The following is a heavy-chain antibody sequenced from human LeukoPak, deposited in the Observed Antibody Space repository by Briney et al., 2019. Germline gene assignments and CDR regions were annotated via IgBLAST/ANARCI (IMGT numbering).Heavy chain of an antibody. D-gene: IGHD3-10*01. CDR1: GGSISSSSYY. Sequence: SETLSLTCTVSGGSISSSSYYWGWIRQPPGKGLEWIGSIYYSGSTYYNPSLKSRVTISVDTSKNQFSLKLSSVTAADTAVYYCARLFLLLWFGESPRDDAFDIWGQGTMVTVSS. V-gene: IGHV4-39*01. J-gene: IGHJ3*02. CDR2: IYYSGST. CDR3: ARLFLLLWFGESPRDDAFDI.